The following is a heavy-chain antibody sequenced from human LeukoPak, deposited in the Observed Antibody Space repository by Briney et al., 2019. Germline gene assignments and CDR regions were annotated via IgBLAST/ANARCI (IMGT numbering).Heavy chain of an antibody. V-gene: IGHV3-9*01. J-gene: IGHJ5*02. CDR1: GFTFDDYA. CDR2: ISWNSGSI. D-gene: IGHD6-19*01. Sequence: GGSLRLSCAASGFTFDDYAMHWVRQAPGKGLEWVSGISWNSGSIGYADSVKGRFTISRDNAKNSLYLQMSSLRAEDTALYYCAKGSGIAVAGSFGWFDPWGQGTLVTVSS. CDR3: AKGSGIAVAGSFGWFDP.